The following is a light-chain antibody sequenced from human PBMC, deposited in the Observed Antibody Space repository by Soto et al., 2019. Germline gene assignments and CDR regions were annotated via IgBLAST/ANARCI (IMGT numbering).Light chain of an antibody. V-gene: IGKV3-20*01. CDR2: GAS. J-gene: IGKJ1*01. CDR1: QSVSSSY. Sequence: EIVMTPSPATLSVSPGERVTLSCRASQSVSSSYLAWYQQKPGQAPRLLIYGASSRATGIPDRFSGSGSGTDFTLTISRLEPEDFAVYYCQQYGSSRTFGQGTKVDIK. CDR3: QQYGSSRT.